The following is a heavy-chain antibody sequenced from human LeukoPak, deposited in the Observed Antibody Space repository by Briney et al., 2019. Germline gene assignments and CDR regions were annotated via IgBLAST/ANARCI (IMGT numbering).Heavy chain of an antibody. J-gene: IGHJ4*02. CDR2: IYYSGST. CDR1: GGSISSGGYY. Sequence: SETLSLTCTVSGGSISSGGYYWSWIRQHPGKGLEWIGYIYYSGSTYYNPSLKSRVTISVDTSKNQFSLKLSSVTAADTAVYYCARATYGSGVFFDYWGQGTLVTVSS. CDR3: ARATYGSGVFFDY. V-gene: IGHV4-31*03. D-gene: IGHD3-10*01.